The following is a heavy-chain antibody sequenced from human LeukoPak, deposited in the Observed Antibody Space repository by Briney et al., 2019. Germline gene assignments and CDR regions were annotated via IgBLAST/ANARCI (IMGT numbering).Heavy chain of an antibody. CDR3: RGSGYQY. V-gene: IGHV3-73*01. CDR2: IRSKTNNYAT. Sequence: GGTLRLSCAASGFTFSGSAMHWVRQASGKGLEWVGRIRSKTNNYATAYAASVKGRFTISRDDSKNTAYLQMNSLKTEDTAVYYCRGSGYQYWGQGTLVTVSS. CDR1: GFTFSGSA. D-gene: IGHD3-22*01. J-gene: IGHJ4*02.